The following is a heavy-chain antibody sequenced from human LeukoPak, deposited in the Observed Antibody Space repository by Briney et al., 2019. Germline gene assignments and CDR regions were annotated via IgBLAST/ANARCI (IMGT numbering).Heavy chain of an antibody. J-gene: IGHJ4*02. Sequence: PGGSLRLSCAASGFTFSTYAMNGVRQAPGKGLEWVSANGNGDNTYYADYVKGRFTISRDNSKNTLYLQMNSLRAEATAASVCAKADGSGSYYEHLDYWGQGTLVTASS. CDR1: GFTFSTYA. CDR2: NGNGDNT. CDR3: AKADGSGSYYEHLDY. D-gene: IGHD3-10*01. V-gene: IGHV3-23*01.